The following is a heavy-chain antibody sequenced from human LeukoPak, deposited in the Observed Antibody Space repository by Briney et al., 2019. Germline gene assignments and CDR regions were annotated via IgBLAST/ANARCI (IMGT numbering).Heavy chain of an antibody. J-gene: IGHJ4*02. CDR1: GYTFTGDY. CDR3: AREGAVAGNGY. CDR2: INPNSGGT. V-gene: IGHV1-2*02. D-gene: IGHD6-19*01. Sequence: ASVTVSCKASGYTFTGDYMHWVRQAPGQGLEWMGWINPNSGGTNYAQKFQGRVTMTRDTSISTAYMELRRLRSDDTAVYYCAREGAVAGNGYWGQGTLVTVSS.